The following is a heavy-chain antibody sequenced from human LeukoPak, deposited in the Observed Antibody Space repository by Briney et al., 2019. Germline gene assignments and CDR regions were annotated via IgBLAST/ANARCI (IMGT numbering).Heavy chain of an antibody. CDR3: ARPDYGGIQGAFDI. D-gene: IGHD4-23*01. Sequence: ASVTVSCKASGYTFTSYGISWVRQAPGQGLEWMGWISAYNGNTNYAQKLQGRVTMTTDTSTSTAYMELRSLRSDDTAVYYCARPDYGGIQGAFDIWGQGTMVTVSS. CDR1: GYTFTSYG. CDR2: ISAYNGNT. J-gene: IGHJ3*02. V-gene: IGHV1-18*01.